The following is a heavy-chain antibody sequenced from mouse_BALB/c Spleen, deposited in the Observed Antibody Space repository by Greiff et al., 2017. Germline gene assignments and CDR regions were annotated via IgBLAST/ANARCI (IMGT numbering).Heavy chain of an antibody. CDR3: ARGTFGNYAAWFAY. D-gene: IGHD2-1*01. Sequence: VKLVESGPGLVAPSQSLSITCTVSGFSLTSYGVHWVRQPPGKGLEWLGVIWAGGSTNYNSALMSRLSISKDNSKSQVFLKMNSLQTDDTAMYYCARGTFGNYAAWFAYWGQGTLVTVSA. J-gene: IGHJ3*01. V-gene: IGHV2-9*02. CDR1: GFSLTSYG. CDR2: IWAGGST.